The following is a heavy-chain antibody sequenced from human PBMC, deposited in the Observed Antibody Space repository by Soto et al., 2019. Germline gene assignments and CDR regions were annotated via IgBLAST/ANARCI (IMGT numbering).Heavy chain of an antibody. J-gene: IGHJ4*02. CDR3: ASRYGGTLDY. V-gene: IGHV4-59*08. Sequence: QVQLQESGPGLVKHSETLSLTCTVSGGSISSYYWSWIRQPPGKGLEWIGYIYYSGSTNYNPSLKSRVTISVDTSKNQFPLKLCSVTAADTAVYYCASRYGGTLDYWGQGTLVTVSS. CDR1: GGSISSYY. CDR2: IYYSGST. D-gene: IGHD4-17*01.